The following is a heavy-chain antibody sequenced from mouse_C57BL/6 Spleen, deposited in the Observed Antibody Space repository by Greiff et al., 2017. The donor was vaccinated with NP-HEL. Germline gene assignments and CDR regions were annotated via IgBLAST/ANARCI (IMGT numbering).Heavy chain of an antibody. Sequence: VQLQQSGAELVKPGASVKISCKASGYAFSSYWMNWVKQRPGKGLEWIGQIYPGDGDTNYNGKFKGKATLTADKSSSTAYMQLSSLTSEDSAVYFCARSRLRPVGGFAYWGQGTLVTVSA. CDR3: ARSRLRPVGGFAY. CDR1: GYAFSSYW. J-gene: IGHJ3*01. V-gene: IGHV1-80*01. CDR2: IYPGDGDT. D-gene: IGHD1-1*01.